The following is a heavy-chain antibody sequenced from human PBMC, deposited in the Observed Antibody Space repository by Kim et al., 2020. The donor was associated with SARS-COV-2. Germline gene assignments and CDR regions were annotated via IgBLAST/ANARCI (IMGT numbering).Heavy chain of an antibody. J-gene: IGHJ6*02. V-gene: IGHV3-13*04. Sequence: GGSLRLSCAASGFTFSSYDMHWVRQATGKGLEWVSAIGTAGDTYYPGSVKGRFTISRENAKNSLYLQMNSLRAGDTAVYYCARGIGTRLGMPGYYGMDVWGQGTTVTVSS. CDR2: IGTAGDT. D-gene: IGHD2-2*01. CDR1: GFTFSSYD. CDR3: ARGIGTRLGMPGYYGMDV.